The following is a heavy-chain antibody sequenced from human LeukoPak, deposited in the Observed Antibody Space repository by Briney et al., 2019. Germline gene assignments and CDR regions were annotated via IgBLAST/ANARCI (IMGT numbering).Heavy chain of an antibody. CDR1: GFTFSSYW. CDR2: ISGSGGST. V-gene: IGHV3-23*01. CDR3: AKDGKIRGYCSSTSCSDAFDI. D-gene: IGHD2-2*01. J-gene: IGHJ3*02. Sequence: GGSLRLSCAASGFTFSSYWMSWVRQAPGKGLEWVSAISGSGGSTYYADSVKGRFTISRDNSKNSLYLQMNSLRAEDTALYYCAKDGKIRGYCSSTSCSDAFDIWGQGTMVTVSS.